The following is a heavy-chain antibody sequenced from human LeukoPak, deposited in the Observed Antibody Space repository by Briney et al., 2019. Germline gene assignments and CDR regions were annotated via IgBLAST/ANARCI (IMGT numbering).Heavy chain of an antibody. CDR1: GFTFSSYA. D-gene: IGHD5-18*01. CDR2: ISYDGSNE. V-gene: IGHV3-30*01. J-gene: IGHJ4*02. Sequence: PGGSLRLFCAASGFTFSSYAMHWVRQAPGKGLEWVAVISYDGSNEYYADSVKGRFTISRDNSKNTLYLQMNSLRAEDTAVYYCARGDLGTAMDPFDYWGQGTLVTVSS. CDR3: ARGDLGTAMDPFDY.